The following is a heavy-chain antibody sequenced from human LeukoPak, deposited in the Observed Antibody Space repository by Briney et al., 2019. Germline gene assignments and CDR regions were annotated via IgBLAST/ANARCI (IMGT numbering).Heavy chain of an antibody. V-gene: IGHV1-18*04. CDR3: ARGGPIIVVVPAAPTNNWFDP. CDR1: GYTFTSYG. J-gene: IGHJ5*02. CDR2: ISAYNGNT. D-gene: IGHD2-2*01. Sequence: ASVKVSCKASGYTFTSYGISWVRQAPGQGLEWMGLISAYNGNTNYAQKLQGRVTMTTDTSTSTAYMELRSLRSDDTAVYYCARGGPIIVVVPAAPTNNWFDPWGQGTLVTVSS.